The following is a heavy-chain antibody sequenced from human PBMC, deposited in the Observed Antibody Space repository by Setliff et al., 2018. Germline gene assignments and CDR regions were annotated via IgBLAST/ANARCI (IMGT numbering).Heavy chain of an antibody. CDR2: IYNDGST. CDR3: ARHRYVSGWPEDL. J-gene: IGHJ1*01. CDR1: GYSITTGHY. D-gene: IGHD6-19*01. V-gene: IGHV4-38-2*02. Sequence: PSETLSLTCSVSGYSITTGHYWGWIRQSPGRGLEWIGSIYNDGSTHYNPSLRSRITLSVDTSKNQFSLRLSSVTAADTAIYYCARHRYVSGWPEDLWGQGTLVTVSS.